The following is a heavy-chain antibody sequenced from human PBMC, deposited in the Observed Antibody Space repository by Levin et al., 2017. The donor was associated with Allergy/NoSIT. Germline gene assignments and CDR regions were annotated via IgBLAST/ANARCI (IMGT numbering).Heavy chain of an antibody. CDR1: GFTFANFH. Sequence: PGGSLRLSCAASGFTFANFHMHWVRQAPGKGLEWVAVLWHDGSTEYYADSVQGRFTISRDISKKTLYLQMNSLRVEDTAVHYCARDITYCGGDCYSPLDFWGQGSLVTVSS. J-gene: IGHJ4*02. CDR3: ARDITYCGGDCYSPLDF. V-gene: IGHV3-33*01. CDR2: LWHDGSTE. D-gene: IGHD2-21*02.